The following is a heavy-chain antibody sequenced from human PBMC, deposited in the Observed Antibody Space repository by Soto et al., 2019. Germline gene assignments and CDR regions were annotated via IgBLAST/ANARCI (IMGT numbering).Heavy chain of an antibody. D-gene: IGHD4-4*01. CDR2: ISGSGGST. V-gene: IGHV3-23*01. J-gene: IGHJ4*02. CDR1: GFTFRSYA. CDR3: AKGDYSNYAPDY. Sequence: PGGSLRLSCAASGFTFRSYAMSWVRQAPGKGLEWVSGISGSGGSTYYADSVKGRFTISRDNSKNTLYLQMNSLRAEDTAVYYCAKGDYSNYAPDYWGQGTLVTVSS.